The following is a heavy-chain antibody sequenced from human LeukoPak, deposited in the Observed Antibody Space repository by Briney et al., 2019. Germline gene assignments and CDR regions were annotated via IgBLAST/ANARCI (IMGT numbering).Heavy chain of an antibody. CDR3: AKDLHAWIPTGRGMDV. J-gene: IGHJ6*04. Sequence: GGSLRLSCAASGLTFHDHAMQWVRQAPGKGLEWVAGISWNSASIGYAVSVKGRFTISRDNAKNSLYLQMNTLRVEDTALYYCAKDLHAWIPTGRGMDVWGKGTTVTVSA. D-gene: IGHD5-18*01. CDR1: GLTFHDHA. V-gene: IGHV3-9*01. CDR2: ISWNSASI.